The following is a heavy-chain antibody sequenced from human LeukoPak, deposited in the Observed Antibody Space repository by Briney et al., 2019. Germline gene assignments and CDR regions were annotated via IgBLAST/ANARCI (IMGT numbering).Heavy chain of an antibody. CDR1: GYSFTSYW. Sequence: GESLKISCKGSGYSFTSYWIGWVRQMPGKGLEWMGIIYPGDSDTRYSPSFQGQVTISADKSIGTAYLQWSSLKASDIAMYYCARQGAYYYYGMDVWGQGTTVTVSS. V-gene: IGHV5-51*01. CDR2: IYPGDSDT. CDR3: ARQGAYYYYGMDV. J-gene: IGHJ6*02.